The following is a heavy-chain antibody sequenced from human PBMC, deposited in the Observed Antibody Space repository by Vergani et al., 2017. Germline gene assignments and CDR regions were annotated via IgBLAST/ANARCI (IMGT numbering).Heavy chain of an antibody. CDR1: GFTFSSYA. CDR2: ISGSGGST. J-gene: IGHJ5*02. CDR3: AKDAPSSGYYYARLDSIEGWFDH. D-gene: IGHD3-22*01. V-gene: IGHV3-23*01. Sequence: EVQLLESGGGLVQPGGSLRLSCAASGFTFSSYAMSWVRQAPGTGLEWVSAISGSGGSTYYADSVKGRFTISRDNSKNTLYLQMNSLRAEDTAVYYCAKDAPSSGYYYARLDSIEGWFDHWGQGTLVTVSS.